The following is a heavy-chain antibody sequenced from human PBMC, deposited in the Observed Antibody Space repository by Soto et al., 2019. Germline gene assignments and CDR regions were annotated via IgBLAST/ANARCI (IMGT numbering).Heavy chain of an antibody. J-gene: IGHJ5*02. CDR2: INHSGST. D-gene: IGHD6-6*01. V-gene: IGHV4-34*01. CDR1: GGSFSGYY. Sequence: SETLSLTCAVYGGSFSGYYWSWIRQPPGKGLEWIGEINHSGSTNYNPSLKSRVTISVDTSKNQFSLKLSSVTAADTAVYYCARSAPPRFLYSSSSSGGYGWFDPWGQGTLVTVSS. CDR3: ARSAPPRFLYSSSSSGGYGWFDP.